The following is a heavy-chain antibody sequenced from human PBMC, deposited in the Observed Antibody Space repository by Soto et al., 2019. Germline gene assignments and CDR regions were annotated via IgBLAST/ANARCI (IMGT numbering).Heavy chain of an antibody. D-gene: IGHD5-12*01. V-gene: IGHV4-59*08. CDR1: GGSISSYY. Sequence: TSETLSLTCTVSGGSISSYYWSWIRQPPGKGLEWIGYIYYSGSTNYNPSLKSRVTISVDTSKNQFSLKLSSVTAADTAVYYCARQVGYSGDNWFDPWGQGTLVTAPQ. CDR2: IYYSGST. CDR3: ARQVGYSGDNWFDP. J-gene: IGHJ5*02.